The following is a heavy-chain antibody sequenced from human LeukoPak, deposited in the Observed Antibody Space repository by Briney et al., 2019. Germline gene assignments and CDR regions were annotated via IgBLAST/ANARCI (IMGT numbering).Heavy chain of an antibody. Sequence: PGGSLRLPCAASGFTFSSYGMHWVRQAPGKGLEWVTFIRYDGSNKYYADSVKGRFTISRDNSKNTLYLQMNSLRAEDTAVYYCAKGQELLYNYFDYWGQGTLVTVSS. CDR2: IRYDGSNK. V-gene: IGHV3-30*02. CDR1: GFTFSSYG. J-gene: IGHJ4*02. CDR3: AKGQELLYNYFDY. D-gene: IGHD2-2*02.